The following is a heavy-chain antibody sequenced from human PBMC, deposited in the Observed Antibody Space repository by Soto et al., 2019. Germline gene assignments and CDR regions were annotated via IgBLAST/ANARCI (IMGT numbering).Heavy chain of an antibody. D-gene: IGHD3-3*01. J-gene: IGHJ4*01. V-gene: IGHV3-30*18. CDR3: AKDTEIFGVVNWNLYFDC. CDR1: GFTFSSYG. CDR2: ISYDGSNK. Sequence: PGGSLRLSCAASGFTFSSYGMHWVRQAPGKGLEWVAVISYDGSNKFYADSVKGRFTISRDNSKNTLYLQMNSLITEETAVYYCAKDTEIFGVVNWNLYFDCWGHGT.